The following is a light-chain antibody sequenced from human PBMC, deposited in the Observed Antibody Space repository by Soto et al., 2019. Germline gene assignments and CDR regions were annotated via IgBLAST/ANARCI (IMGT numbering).Light chain of an antibody. V-gene: IGLV2-8*01. CDR3: TSYAGTNSPSVV. CDR1: SSDVGGYTY. Sequence: QSALTQPPSASGSPGQSVTISCTGTSSDVGGYTYVSWYQQHPGKAPKLIIYEVTKRPSGVPVRFSGSKSGNTASLTVSALQAEDEADYYFTSYAGTNSPSVVFGTGTKVTVL. CDR2: EVT. J-gene: IGLJ1*01.